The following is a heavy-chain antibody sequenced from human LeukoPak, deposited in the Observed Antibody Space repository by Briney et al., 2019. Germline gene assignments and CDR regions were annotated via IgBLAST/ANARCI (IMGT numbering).Heavy chain of an antibody. CDR2: ISYDGSSK. D-gene: IGHD2-2*01. CDR3: ARDRYCSSTSCYGGFDP. J-gene: IGHJ5*02. Sequence: GGSLRLSCAASGFTFSSYGMHWVRQAPGKGLEWVAVISYDGSSKYYADSVKGRFTISRDNSKNTLYLQMNSLRAEDTAVYYCARDRYCSSTSCYGGFDPWGQGTLVTVSS. CDR1: GFTFSSYG. V-gene: IGHV3-30*03.